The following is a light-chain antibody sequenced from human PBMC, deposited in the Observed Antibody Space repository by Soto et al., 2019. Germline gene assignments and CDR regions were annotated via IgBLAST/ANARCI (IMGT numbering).Light chain of an antibody. J-gene: IGKJ1*01. V-gene: IGKV3-15*01. CDR3: QQYTDWPTT. CDR1: QSVRTT. CDR2: GAS. Sequence: TQSPSSLSVSPGQRATLSCRASQSVRTTVAWYHQRPGQAPRLLIYGASTRATGVPDRFSGGGSGTDFTLTVTSLQSEDFGIYYCQQYTDWPTTFGRGTKWISN.